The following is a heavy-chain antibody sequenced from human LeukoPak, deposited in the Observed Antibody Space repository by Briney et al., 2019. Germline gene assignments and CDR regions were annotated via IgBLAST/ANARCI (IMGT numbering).Heavy chain of an antibody. V-gene: IGHV4-39*01. CDR1: GGSIATSTFF. Sequence: SETPSVTCTVSGGSIATSTFFCGWTRQPPAKRLAWIGTIYYSGSTYYNPSLKSRVTISVDTSKNQFSLQLSSVTATDAAVYYCARHGVTTTGYYWDWGQGTLVAVSS. D-gene: IGHD3-9*01. CDR3: ARHGVTTTGYYWD. J-gene: IGHJ4*02. CDR2: IYYSGST.